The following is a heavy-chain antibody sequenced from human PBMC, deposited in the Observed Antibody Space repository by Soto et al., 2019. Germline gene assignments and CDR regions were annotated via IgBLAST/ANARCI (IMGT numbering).Heavy chain of an antibody. CDR1: GFTFSSYW. CDR3: ARDFIYHSGSYYSY. J-gene: IGHJ4*02. Sequence: EVQLVESGGGLVQPGGSLRLSCAASGFTFSSYWMSWVRQAPGKGLEWVANIKQDGSEKYYVDSVKGRFTISRDNAKNSRYLQMNSLRAEDTAVYYCARDFIYHSGSYYSYWGQGTLVTVSS. D-gene: IGHD3-10*01. CDR2: IKQDGSEK. V-gene: IGHV3-7*01.